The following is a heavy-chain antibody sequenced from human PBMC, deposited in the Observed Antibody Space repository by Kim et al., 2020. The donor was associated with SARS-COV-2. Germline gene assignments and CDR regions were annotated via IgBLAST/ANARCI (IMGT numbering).Heavy chain of an antibody. V-gene: IGHV4-30-4*01. CDR1: GSSISSGDYF. CDR2: IYDSGRI. CDR3: VREVVAWNSIDP. Sequence: SETLSLTCTVSGSSISSGDYFWTWIRQPPGKGLEWIGHIYDSGRINYNPSLQSRVTISADTSKNQFSLKLTSVTAADTSVYYFVREVVAWNSIDPWGQGT. J-gene: IGHJ5*02. D-gene: IGHD2-15*01.